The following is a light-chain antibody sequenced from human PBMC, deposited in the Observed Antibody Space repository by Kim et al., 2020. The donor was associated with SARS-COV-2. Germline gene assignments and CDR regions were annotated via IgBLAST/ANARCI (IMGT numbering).Light chain of an antibody. Sequence: SASVGDRVTITCRASQSISDWLAWYQHKPGNAPKLLIFATSKLESGIPLRFSGSGSGTEFTLTISSLQPDDSAIYYCQQHDHFPYTFGQGTKLEI. CDR1: QSISDW. CDR2: ATS. V-gene: IGKV1-5*03. J-gene: IGKJ2*01. CDR3: QQHDHFPYT.